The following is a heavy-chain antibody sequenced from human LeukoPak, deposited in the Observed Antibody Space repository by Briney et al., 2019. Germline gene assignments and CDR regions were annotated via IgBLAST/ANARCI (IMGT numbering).Heavy chain of an antibody. D-gene: IGHD4-23*01. Sequence: GGSLRLSCGASGFTFSSYAMSWVRQAPGKGLKWVSAISGSGGSTYYADSVKGRFTISRDNSKNTLYLQMDSLRAEDTAVYYCAKAMMVTLGAFDIWGQGTMVTVSS. J-gene: IGHJ3*02. V-gene: IGHV3-23*01. CDR2: ISGSGGST. CDR1: GFTFSSYA. CDR3: AKAMMVTLGAFDI.